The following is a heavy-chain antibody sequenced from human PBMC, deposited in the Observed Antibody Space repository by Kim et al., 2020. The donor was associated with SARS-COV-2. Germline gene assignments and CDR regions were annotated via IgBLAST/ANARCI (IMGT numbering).Heavy chain of an antibody. CDR1: GFTFGNSA. D-gene: IGHD3-3*02. CDR3: ARHLHVTTVAFDWYFDL. J-gene: IGHJ2*01. CDR2: IFGSGSGT. Sequence: GGSLRLSCAASGFTFGNSAMSWVRQVPGKGLEWVSGIFGSGSGTYYADSVKGRFTMSRDNSQSTVYLQLNNLRADDTAVYYCARHLHVTTVAFDWYFDLWGRGTLVTVSS. V-gene: IGHV3-23*01.